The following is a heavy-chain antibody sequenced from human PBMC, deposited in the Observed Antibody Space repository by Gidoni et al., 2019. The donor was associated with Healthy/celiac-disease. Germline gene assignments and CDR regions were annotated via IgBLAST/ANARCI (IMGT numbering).Heavy chain of an antibody. V-gene: IGHV3-9*01. J-gene: IGHJ4*02. Sequence: EVQLVESGGGLVQPGRSLRLSCAASGFTFDDYAMHWVRQAPGKGLEWVSGIMWNSGSIGYADSVKGLFTISRDNAKKSLYLQMNSLRAEDTALYYCAKDVEYSSSEHYFDYWGQGTLVTVSS. CDR1: GFTFDDYA. D-gene: IGHD6-6*01. CDR2: IMWNSGSI. CDR3: AKDVEYSSSEHYFDY.